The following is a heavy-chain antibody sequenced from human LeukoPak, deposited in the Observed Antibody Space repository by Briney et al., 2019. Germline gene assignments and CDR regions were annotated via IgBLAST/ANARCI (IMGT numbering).Heavy chain of an antibody. J-gene: IGHJ4*02. CDR3: ARIAVVGRYFEY. CDR2: ITPYNGNT. Sequence: ASVKVSCKASGYTFTNFGISWVRQAPGQGLEWMGWITPYNGNTNYAQKLQGRVTLTTDTSTSTAYMELSSLRSEDTAVYYCARIAVVGRYFEYWGQGTLVTVSS. V-gene: IGHV1-18*01. D-gene: IGHD6-19*01. CDR1: GYTFTNFG.